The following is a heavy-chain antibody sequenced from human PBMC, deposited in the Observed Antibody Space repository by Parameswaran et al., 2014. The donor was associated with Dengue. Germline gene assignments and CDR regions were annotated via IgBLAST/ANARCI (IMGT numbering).Heavy chain of an antibody. V-gene: IGHV3-21*01. J-gene: IGHJ6*02. CDR3: ARDYSTVTTYYYYGMDV. D-gene: IGHD4-17*01. CDR2: ISSSSSYI. Sequence: VRQAPGKGLEWVSSISSSSSYIYYADSVKGRFTISRDNAKNSLYLQMNSLRAEDTAVYYCARDYSTVTTYYYYGMDVWGQGTTVTVSS.